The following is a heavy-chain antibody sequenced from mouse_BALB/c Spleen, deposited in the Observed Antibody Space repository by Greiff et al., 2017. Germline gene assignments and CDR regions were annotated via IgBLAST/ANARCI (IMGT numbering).Heavy chain of an antibody. CDR2: ISSGGST. Sequence: DVKLVESGGGLVKPGGSLKLSCAASGFTFSSYAMSWVRQTPEKRLEWVASISSGGSTYYPDSVKGRFTISRDNARNILYLQMSSLRSEDTAMYYCAREDYGNPLYAMDYWGQGTSVTVSS. D-gene: IGHD2-1*01. CDR3: AREDYGNPLYAMDY. V-gene: IGHV5-6-5*01. CDR1: GFTFSSYA. J-gene: IGHJ4*01.